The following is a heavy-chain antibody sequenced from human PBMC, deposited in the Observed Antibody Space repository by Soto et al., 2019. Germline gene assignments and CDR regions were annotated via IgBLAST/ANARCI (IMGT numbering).Heavy chain of an antibody. CDR3: TLAVAYDAFDI. CDR1: GFTFSNAC. Sequence: PGGSLRLSCAASGFTFSNACMSWVRQAPGKGLEWVGRIKSKTDGGTTDYAAPVKGRFTISRDDSKNTLYLQMNSLKTEDTAVYYCTLAVAYDAFDIWGQGTMVTVSS. D-gene: IGHD6-19*01. CDR2: IKSKTDGGTT. J-gene: IGHJ3*02. V-gene: IGHV3-15*01.